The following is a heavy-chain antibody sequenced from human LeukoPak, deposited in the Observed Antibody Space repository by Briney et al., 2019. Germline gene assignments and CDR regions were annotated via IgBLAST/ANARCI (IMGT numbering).Heavy chain of an antibody. CDR2: IIPIFGTA. CDR1: GGTFSSYA. Sequence: SVKVSCKASGGTFSSYAISWVRQAPGQGLEWMGRIIPIFGTANYAQKFQGRVTITTDESTSTAYMELSSLRSEDTAVYYCARDQNGITFGGVIVSNWFDPWGQGALVTVSS. J-gene: IGHJ5*02. D-gene: IGHD3-16*02. CDR3: ARDQNGITFGGVIVSNWFDP. V-gene: IGHV1-69*05.